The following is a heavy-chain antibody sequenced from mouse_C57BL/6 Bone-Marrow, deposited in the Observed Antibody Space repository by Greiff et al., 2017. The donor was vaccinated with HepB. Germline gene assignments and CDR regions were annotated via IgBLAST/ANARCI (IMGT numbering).Heavy chain of an antibody. CDR2: IYPGSGST. D-gene: IGHD2-5*01. Sequence: VQLQQPGAELVKPGASVKMSCKASGYTFTSYWITWVKQRPGQGLEWIGDIYPGSGSTNYNEKFKSKATLTVDTSSSTAYMQLSSLTSDDSAVYYCARGGYSNGGYFDYWGQGTTLTVSS. V-gene: IGHV1-55*01. J-gene: IGHJ2*01. CDR3: ARGGYSNGGYFDY. CDR1: GYTFTSYW.